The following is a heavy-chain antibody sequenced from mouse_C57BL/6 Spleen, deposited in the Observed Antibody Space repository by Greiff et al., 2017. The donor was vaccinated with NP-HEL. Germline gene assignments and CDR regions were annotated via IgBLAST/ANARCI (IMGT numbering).Heavy chain of an antibody. D-gene: IGHD2-4*01. Sequence: QVQLQQPGAELVKPGASVKMSCKASGYTFTSYWITWVKQRPGQGLEWIGDIYPGSGSTNYNEKFKSKATLTVDTSSSTAYMQLSSLTSEDSAIYYCAGGGLRGDYFDYWGQGTTLTVSS. J-gene: IGHJ2*01. CDR1: GYTFTSYW. CDR3: AGGGLRGDYFDY. CDR2: IYPGSGST. V-gene: IGHV1-55*01.